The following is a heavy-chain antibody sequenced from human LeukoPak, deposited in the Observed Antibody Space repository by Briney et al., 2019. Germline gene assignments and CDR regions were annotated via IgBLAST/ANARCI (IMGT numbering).Heavy chain of an antibody. CDR2: IFTSGRT. J-gene: IGHJ6*03. D-gene: IGHD3-22*01. CDR3: VREALIEEFYYHMDV. Sequence: SETLSLTCTVSGVSICSYYLSWVRKPAGKGMEWMGRIFTSGRTNYNPSLKSRLTMSVDTSTNKCCLNKSTVTAADTAVYYCVREALIEEFYYHMDVWRKRTTVTVSS. V-gene: IGHV4-4*07. CDR1: GVSICSYY.